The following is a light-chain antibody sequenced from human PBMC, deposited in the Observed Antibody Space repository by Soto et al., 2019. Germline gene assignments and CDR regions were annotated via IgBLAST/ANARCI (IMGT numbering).Light chain of an antibody. V-gene: IGKV3-15*01. Sequence: EIVMTQSPATLSVSPGERATLSCRASQSVSSNLAWYQQKPGQAPRLLIYGASTRATGIPARFSGSGSGTEFTLTISSLQSEDFAVYYCQHYNNWPPFTFGPGTTVDIK. CDR2: GAS. CDR1: QSVSSN. CDR3: QHYNNWPPFT. J-gene: IGKJ3*01.